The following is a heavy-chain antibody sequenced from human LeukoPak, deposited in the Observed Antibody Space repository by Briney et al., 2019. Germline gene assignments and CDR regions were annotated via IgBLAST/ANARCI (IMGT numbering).Heavy chain of an antibody. CDR3: ARGTYCGGDCYHAHDY. CDR2: INPSGGST. D-gene: IGHD2-21*02. Sequence: ASVKVSCKASGYTFTSYYMHWVRQAPGQGLEWMGIINPSGGSTSYAQKFQGRVTITADESTSTAYMELSSLRSEDTAVYYCARGTYCGGDCYHAHDYWGQGTLVTVSS. CDR1: GYTFTSYY. J-gene: IGHJ4*02. V-gene: IGHV1-46*01.